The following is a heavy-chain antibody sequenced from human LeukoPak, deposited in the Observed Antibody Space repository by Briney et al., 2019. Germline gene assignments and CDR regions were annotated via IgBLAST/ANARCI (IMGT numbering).Heavy chain of an antibody. CDR2: ISYDGSNK. J-gene: IGHJ4*02. CDR1: GFTYSSYA. D-gene: IGHD5-12*01. Sequence: GGSLRLSCAASGFTYSSYAMHWVRQAPGKGLEWVAVISYDGSNKYYADSVKGRFTISRDNSKNTLYLQMNSLRAEDTAVYYCARVLEWLRSRGNDYWGQGTLVTVSS. V-gene: IGHV3-30*04. CDR3: ARVLEWLRSRGNDY.